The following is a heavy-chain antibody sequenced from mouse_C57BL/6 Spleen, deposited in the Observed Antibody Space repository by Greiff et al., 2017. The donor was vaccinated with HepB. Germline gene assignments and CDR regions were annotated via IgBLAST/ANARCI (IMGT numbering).Heavy chain of an antibody. V-gene: IGHV1-76*01. CDR3: ASAQATSFAY. D-gene: IGHD3-2*02. Sequence: QVQLKESGAELVRPGASVKLSCKASGYTFTDYYINWVKQRPGQGLEWIARIYPGSGNTYYNEKFKGKATLTAEKSSSTAYMQLSSLTSEDSAVYFCASAQATSFAYWGQGTLVTVSA. CDR1: GYTFTDYY. CDR2: IYPGSGNT. J-gene: IGHJ3*01.